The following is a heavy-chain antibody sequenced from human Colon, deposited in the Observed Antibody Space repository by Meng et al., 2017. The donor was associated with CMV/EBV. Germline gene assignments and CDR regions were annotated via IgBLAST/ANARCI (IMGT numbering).Heavy chain of an antibody. D-gene: IGHD2-15*01. V-gene: IGHV3-74*01. CDR2: IDNEGSGA. Sequence: GGSLRLSCAASGFTFSSYSMNWVRQAPGGGLVWLSRIDNEGSGAIYADSVRGRFTVSRDNARNTVYLQMNNLRDEDTAVYYCARDTPHNAFEPWGHGTLVTVSS. J-gene: IGHJ5*02. CDR3: ARDTPHNAFEP. CDR1: GFTFSSYS.